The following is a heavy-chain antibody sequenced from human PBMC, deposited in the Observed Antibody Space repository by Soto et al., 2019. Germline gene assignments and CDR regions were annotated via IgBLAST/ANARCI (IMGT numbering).Heavy chain of an antibody. CDR1: GFTFSSYG. D-gene: IGHD2-2*01. CDR2: IWYDGSNK. CDR3: ARDWGIIVWYQLPTYYGMDV. J-gene: IGHJ6*02. V-gene: IGHV3-33*01. Sequence: PGGSLRLSCAASGFTFSSYGMHWVRQAPGKGLEWVAVIWYDGSNKYYADSVKGRFTISRDNSKNTLYLQMNSLRAEDTAVYYCARDWGIIVWYQLPTYYGMDVWGQGTTVTVSS.